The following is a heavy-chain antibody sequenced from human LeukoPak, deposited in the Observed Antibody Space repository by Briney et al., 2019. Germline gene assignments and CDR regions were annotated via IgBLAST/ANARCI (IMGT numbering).Heavy chain of an antibody. CDR3: AKRPIVGATFFTSPYFDY. V-gene: IGHV3-53*01. Sequence: GGSLRLSCAASGFTVRGNSMSWVRQAPGKGLEWVSVIYSGGSTYYADSVNGRFTISRDSSKNTLYLQMNSLRAEDTAVYYCAKRPIVGATFFTSPYFDYWGQGTLVTVSS. D-gene: IGHD1-26*01. CDR2: IYSGGST. J-gene: IGHJ4*02. CDR1: GFTVRGNS.